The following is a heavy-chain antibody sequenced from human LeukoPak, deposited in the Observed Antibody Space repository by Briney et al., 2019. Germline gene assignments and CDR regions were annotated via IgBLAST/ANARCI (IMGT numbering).Heavy chain of an antibody. CDR2: ISWNSGSI. CDR3: AKIFSNPDY. Sequence: PGGSLRLSCAASGFTFDDYAMHWVRHAPGKGLEWVSGISWNSGSIGYADSVKGRFTISRDNAKNSLYLQMNSLRAEDTALYYCAKIFSNPDYWGQGTLVTVSS. V-gene: IGHV3-9*01. CDR1: GFTFDDYA. D-gene: IGHD3-9*01. J-gene: IGHJ4*02.